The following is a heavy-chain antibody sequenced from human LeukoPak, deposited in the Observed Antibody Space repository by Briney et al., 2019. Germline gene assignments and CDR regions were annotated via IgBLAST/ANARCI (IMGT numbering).Heavy chain of an antibody. V-gene: IGHV3-23*01. CDR3: AREEVTIFGVAPYGMDV. D-gene: IGHD3-3*01. J-gene: IGHJ6*02. CDR1: GFTFSSYA. Sequence: GGSLRLSCAASGFTFSSYAMSWVRQAPGKGLEWVSAISGSGGSTYYADSVKGRFTISRDNSKNTLYLQMNSLRAEDTAVYYCAREEVTIFGVAPYGMDVWGQGTTVTVSS. CDR2: ISGSGGST.